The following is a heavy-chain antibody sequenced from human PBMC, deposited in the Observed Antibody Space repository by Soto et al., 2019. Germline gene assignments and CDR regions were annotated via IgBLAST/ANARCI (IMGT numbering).Heavy chain of an antibody. J-gene: IGHJ6*03. CDR1: GGSISSGGYY. CDR2: IYYSGST. Sequence: SETLSLTCTVSGGSISSGGYYWSWIRQHPGKGLEWIGYIYYSGSTYYNPSLKSRVTISVDTSKNQFSLRLSSVTAADTAVYYCARGRGDYGDYYMDVWGKGTTVTVSS. V-gene: IGHV4-31*03. D-gene: IGHD4-17*01. CDR3: ARGRGDYGDYYMDV.